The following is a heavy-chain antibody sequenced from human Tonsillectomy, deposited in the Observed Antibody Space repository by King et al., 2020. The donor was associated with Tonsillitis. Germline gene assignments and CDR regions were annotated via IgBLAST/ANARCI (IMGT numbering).Heavy chain of an antibody. D-gene: IGHD3-22*01. CDR2: IYTSGET. CDR1: GGSITSSDYY. CDR3: ARGLFRGYYYGIDS. V-gene: IGHV4-61*02. Sequence: LQLQESGPGLVKPSQTLSLTCTVSGGSITSSDYYWNWIRQPAGKGLEWIGRIYTSGETNYNPSLKSRVTISADTSKNRLSLNLSSVTAADTAVYYCARGLFRGYYYGIDSWGQGAQVIVSS. J-gene: IGHJ4*02.